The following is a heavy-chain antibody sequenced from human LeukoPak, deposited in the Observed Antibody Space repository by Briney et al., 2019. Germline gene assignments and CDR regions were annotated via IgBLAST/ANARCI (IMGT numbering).Heavy chain of an antibody. CDR3: ARDGWMDV. V-gene: IGHV1-69*04. CDR2: VIPILGTA. J-gene: IGHJ6*02. Sequence: ASVKVSCKASGDTFTDYAISWVRQAPGQGPEWVGRVIPILGTANYAQRFQGRVTIIADKSTSTVYMELSSLTSEDTAMYYCARDGWMDVWGQGTTVTVSS. CDR1: GDTFTDYA. D-gene: IGHD2-15*01.